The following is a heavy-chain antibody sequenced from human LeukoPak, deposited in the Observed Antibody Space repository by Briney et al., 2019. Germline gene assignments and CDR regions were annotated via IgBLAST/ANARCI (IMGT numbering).Heavy chain of an antibody. V-gene: IGHV1-46*01. CDR2: INPSGGST. CDR1: GYTFTSYY. CDR3: ARERGIVVVPAAILPPNWFDP. J-gene: IGHJ5*02. D-gene: IGHD2-2*02. Sequence: ASVKVSCKASGYTFTSYYMHWVRHPPGQGLEWMGIINPSGGSTSYAQKFQGRVTMTRDMSTSTVYMELSSLSSEDTAVYYCARERGIVVVPAAILPPNWFDPWGQGTLVTVSS.